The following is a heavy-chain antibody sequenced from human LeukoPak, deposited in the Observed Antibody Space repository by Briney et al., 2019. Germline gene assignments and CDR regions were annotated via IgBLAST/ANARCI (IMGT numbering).Heavy chain of an antibody. CDR3: ARRTIAARFDP. D-gene: IGHD6-6*01. V-gene: IGHV1-18*01. Sequence: ASVKVSCKASGYTFTNYGISWVRQAPGQGLEWMGWISAYNGNTNYAQKFQGRVTMTRDTSISTAYMELSRLRSDDTAVYYCARRTIAARFDPWGQGTLVTVSS. CDR1: GYTFTNYG. J-gene: IGHJ5*02. CDR2: ISAYNGNT.